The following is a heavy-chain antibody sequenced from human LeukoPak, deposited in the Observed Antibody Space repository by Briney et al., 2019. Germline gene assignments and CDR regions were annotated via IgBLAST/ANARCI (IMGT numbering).Heavy chain of an antibody. D-gene: IGHD4-23*01. CDR2: ISYAGSNK. CDR1: VFTLSSYG. J-gene: IGHJ6*02. Sequence: PGRSLRLSCAASVFTLSSYGMHWVRQAPGKGLEWVAVISYAGSNKYYVDSVKGRFTISRDNSKNTLYLQMNSLRAEDTAVYYCAKDSLRWSYFYYGMDVWGQGTTVTVSS. CDR3: AKDSLRWSYFYYGMDV. V-gene: IGHV3-30*18.